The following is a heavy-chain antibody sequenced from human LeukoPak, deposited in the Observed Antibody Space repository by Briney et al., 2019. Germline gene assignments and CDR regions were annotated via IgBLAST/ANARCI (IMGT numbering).Heavy chain of an antibody. D-gene: IGHD2-21*02. CDR2: ISSSGSTI. J-gene: IGHJ3*02. V-gene: IGHV3-11*01. CDR1: GFTFSHYG. CDR3: AREPAYCGGDCYDDAFDI. Sequence: PGRSLRLSCAASGFTFSHYGMHWIRQAPGKGLEWVSYISSSGSTIYYADSVKGRFTISRDNAKNSLYLQMNSLRAEDTAVYYCAREPAYCGGDCYDDAFDIWGQGTMVTVSS.